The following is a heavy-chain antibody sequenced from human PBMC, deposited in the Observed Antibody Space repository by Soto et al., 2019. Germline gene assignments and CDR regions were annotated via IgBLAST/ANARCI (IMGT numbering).Heavy chain of an antibody. CDR3: AREPAAIESGWFDP. D-gene: IGHD2-2*01. V-gene: IGHV1-18*01. CDR2: ISAYNGNT. Sequence: ASVKVSCKASGYTFTSYGISWVRQAPGQGLEWMGWISAYNGNTNYAQKLQGRVTMTTDTSTSTAYMELRSLRSDDTAVYYCAREPAAIESGWFDPWGQGTLVTVSS. CDR1: GYTFTSYG. J-gene: IGHJ5*02.